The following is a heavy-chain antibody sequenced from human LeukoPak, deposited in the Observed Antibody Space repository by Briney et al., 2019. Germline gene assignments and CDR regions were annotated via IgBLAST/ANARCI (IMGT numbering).Heavy chain of an antibody. CDR2: ISAYNGNT. J-gene: IGHJ4*02. D-gene: IGHD3-22*01. Sequence: ASVKVSCKASGGTFSSYAISWVRQAPGQGLEWMGWISAYNGNTNYAQKLQGRVTMTTDTSTSTAYMELRSLRSDDTAVYYCAISSSYYYDSSGLPDFDYWGQGTLVTVSS. V-gene: IGHV1-18*01. CDR3: AISSSYYYDSSGLPDFDY. CDR1: GGTFSSYA.